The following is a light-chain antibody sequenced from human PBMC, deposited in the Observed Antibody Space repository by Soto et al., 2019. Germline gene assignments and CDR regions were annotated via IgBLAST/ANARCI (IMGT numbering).Light chain of an antibody. CDR2: GAS. Sequence: IVMTQSPATLSVSPWERATLSCRASQSVSSNLAWYQQKPGQAPRLLIYGASTRATGIPARFSGSGSGTEFTLTISSLQSEDFAVYYCQQYNNWPLTWTFGQGTKVDIK. J-gene: IGKJ1*01. V-gene: IGKV3-15*01. CDR1: QSVSSN. CDR3: QQYNNWPLTWT.